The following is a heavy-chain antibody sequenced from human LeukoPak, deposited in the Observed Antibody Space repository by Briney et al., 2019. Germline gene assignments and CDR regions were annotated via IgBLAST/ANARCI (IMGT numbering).Heavy chain of an antibody. CDR1: GYTFTGYY. Sequence: ASVKVSCKASGYTFTGYYMHWARQAPGQGLEWMGWINPNSGGTNYAQKFQGRVTMTRDTSISTAYMELSRLRSDDTAVYYCARGGRYCSSTSCDRTVDYWGQGTLVTVSS. D-gene: IGHD2-2*01. J-gene: IGHJ4*02. CDR2: INPNSGGT. V-gene: IGHV1-2*02. CDR3: ARGGRYCSSTSCDRTVDY.